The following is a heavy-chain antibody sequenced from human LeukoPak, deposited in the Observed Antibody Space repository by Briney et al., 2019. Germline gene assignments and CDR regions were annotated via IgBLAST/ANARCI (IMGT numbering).Heavy chain of an antibody. V-gene: IGHV4-4*07. D-gene: IGHD2-15*01. Sequence: ASDTLSLTCTASGGSISSYYWSWIRQPAGKGLEWIGRIYTTGSTNYNPSLKSRVTMSVDTSKNQFSLKLSSVTAADTAVYYCARDCSGGSCYSPSWWFDPWGQGTLVTVSS. CDR1: GGSISSYY. CDR2: IYTTGST. J-gene: IGHJ5*02. CDR3: ARDCSGGSCYSPSWWFDP.